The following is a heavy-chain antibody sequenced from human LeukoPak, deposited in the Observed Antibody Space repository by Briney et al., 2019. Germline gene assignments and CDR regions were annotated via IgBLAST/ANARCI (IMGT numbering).Heavy chain of an antibody. V-gene: IGHV3-48*02. D-gene: IGHD3-22*01. CDR3: ARGGSGYGDYYYFYAMDV. Sequence: GGSLRLSCAASGFTFSSYSMNWVRQAPGKGLEWVSYISSSGSTIYYADSVKGRFTISRDNAKSSLYLQMNSLRDEDTAVYYCARGGSGYGDYYYFYAMDVWGQGTTVTVSS. CDR1: GFTFSSYS. CDR2: ISSSGSTI. J-gene: IGHJ6*02.